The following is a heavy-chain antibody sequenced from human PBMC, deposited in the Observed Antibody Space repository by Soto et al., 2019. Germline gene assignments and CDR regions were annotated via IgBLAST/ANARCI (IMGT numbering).Heavy chain of an antibody. D-gene: IGHD3-10*01. V-gene: IGHV5-51*01. CDR2: IYPGDSDT. CDR3: ARVLWFGELLSPNYYYYMDV. CDR1: GYSFTSYW. J-gene: IGHJ6*03. Sequence: GESLKISCKGSGYSFTSYWIGWVRQMPGKGLEWMGIIYPGDSDTRYSPSFQGQVTISADKSISTAYLQMNSLRAEDTAVYYCARVLWFGELLSPNYYYYMDVWGKGTTVTVSS.